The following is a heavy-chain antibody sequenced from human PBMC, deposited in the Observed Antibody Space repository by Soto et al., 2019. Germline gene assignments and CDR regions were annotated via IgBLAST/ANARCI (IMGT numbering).Heavy chain of an antibody. V-gene: IGHV4-31*03. CDR2: INYIGSA. D-gene: IGHD2-15*01. CDR3: ARILRSTAVDY. Sequence: SETLSLTCTVSGGSISSGGYYWSWIRQHPGKGLEWIGYINYIGSAYYHPSLKSRVTISVDTSRNQFSLKLTSVTAADAAVYYCARILRSTAVDYWRQGTLVTVSS. CDR1: GGSISSGGYY. J-gene: IGHJ4*02.